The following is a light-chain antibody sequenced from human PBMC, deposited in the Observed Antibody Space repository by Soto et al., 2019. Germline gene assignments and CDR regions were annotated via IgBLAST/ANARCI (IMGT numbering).Light chain of an antibody. CDR1: QRVSNNF. V-gene: IGKV3D-20*01. CDR2: DAT. Sequence: VLTQVPGTLSLSPGATATLSCVASQRVSNNFLGWYQQKPGLPPRLLIYDATSRATGIPERFSGSGSGTHFTLTISRLEPEDFAVYYCQQYGSTPCTFGRGTKVEMK. CDR3: QQYGSTPCT. J-gene: IGKJ1*01.